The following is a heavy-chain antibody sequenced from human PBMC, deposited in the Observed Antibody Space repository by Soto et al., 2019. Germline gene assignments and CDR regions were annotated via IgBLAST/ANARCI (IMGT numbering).Heavy chain of an antibody. V-gene: IGHV3-23*01. CDR3: AKDQWPNHDHGDPFDS. CDR2: ITGSGSST. J-gene: IGHJ4*02. Sequence: GWSLGLACAASRYSFCSPAVAGVFKTPGKGLERVAVITGSGSSTNYADSVKGRFTISRDNFNNMLYLQMNSLRVDDTAIYYCAKDQWPNHDHGDPFDSWGKGTLVTVSS. D-gene: IGHD4-17*01. CDR1: RYSFCSPA.